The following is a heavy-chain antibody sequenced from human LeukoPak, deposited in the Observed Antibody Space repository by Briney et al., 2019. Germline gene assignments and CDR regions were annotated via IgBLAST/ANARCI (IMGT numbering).Heavy chain of an antibody. Sequence: PSETLSLTCTVSGGSISSGTHYYNWIRQHPGKGLEWIGYIYYTGITSYNLSLGSRITMSVDTSMNQISLKVTSLTAADTAVYYCAASSGVTLGRFWGQGALVTVSS. V-gene: IGHV4-31*03. CDR1: GGSISSGTHY. CDR2: IYYTGIT. CDR3: AASSGVTLGRF. D-gene: IGHD3-16*01. J-gene: IGHJ4*02.